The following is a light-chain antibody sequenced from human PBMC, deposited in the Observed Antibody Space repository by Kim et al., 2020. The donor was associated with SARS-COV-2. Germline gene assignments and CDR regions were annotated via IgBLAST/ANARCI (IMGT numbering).Light chain of an antibody. Sequence: SVTISCTGTSSDVGSYNYVSWYQQHPGKAPKLMMYAVSNRPSGVSNRFSGSKSGNTASLTISGLQAEDEADYYCSSYTRSSTNYVFGTGTKVTVL. V-gene: IGLV2-14*03. CDR1: SSDVGSYNY. CDR2: AVS. CDR3: SSYTRSSTNYV. J-gene: IGLJ1*01.